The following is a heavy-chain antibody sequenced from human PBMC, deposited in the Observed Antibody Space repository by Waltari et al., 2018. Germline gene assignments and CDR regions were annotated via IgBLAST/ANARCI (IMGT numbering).Heavy chain of an antibody. J-gene: IGHJ3*02. CDR3: ARGITRVPI. D-gene: IGHD3-16*01. CDR2: INPSGST. V-gene: IGHV4-34*01. Sequence: QVQLQQWGAGLLKPSETLSLTCAVYGGSFRGFYWSWLRQPPGKGLEWIGEINPSGSTNYNPSLKSRVTIAVDTSKSQFSLKLSSVTAADTAVYDCARGITRVPIWGQGTMVTVSS. CDR1: GGSFRGFY.